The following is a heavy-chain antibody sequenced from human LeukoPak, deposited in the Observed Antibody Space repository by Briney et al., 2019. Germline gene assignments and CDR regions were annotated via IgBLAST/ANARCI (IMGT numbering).Heavy chain of an antibody. CDR1: GCSFTSYW. CDR2: IYPGDSDT. J-gene: IGHJ4*02. V-gene: IGHV5-51*01. Sequence: GGSLKISCKGSGCSFTSYWIGGVRRLPGKGLEWMGIIYPGDSDTRYSPSFQGQVTISADQSISTAYLQWSSLKASDTAMYYCARLDSSLPAASYWGQGTLVTVSS. D-gene: IGHD2-2*01. CDR3: ARLDSSLPAASY.